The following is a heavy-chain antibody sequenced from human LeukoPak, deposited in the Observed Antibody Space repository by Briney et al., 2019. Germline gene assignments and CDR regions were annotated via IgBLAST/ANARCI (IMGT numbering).Heavy chain of an antibody. CDR3: ARPESESSGSLGAFDV. Sequence: GGTLRLSCAASGFSFSSYTMNWVRQAPGKGLEWVSSISSGRGYIYYADSLKGRFTISRDNAKNSLYLHMNRLRDEDTAVYYCARPESESSGSLGAFDVWGQGTMVTVSS. CDR2: ISSGRGYI. CDR1: GFSFSSYT. V-gene: IGHV3-21*01. J-gene: IGHJ3*01. D-gene: IGHD3-22*01.